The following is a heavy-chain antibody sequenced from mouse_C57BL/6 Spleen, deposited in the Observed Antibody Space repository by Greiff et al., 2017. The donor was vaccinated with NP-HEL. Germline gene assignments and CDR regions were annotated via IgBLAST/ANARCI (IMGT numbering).Heavy chain of an antibody. V-gene: IGHV3-6*01. D-gene: IGHD2-4*01. J-gene: IGHJ1*03. CDR3: ARMGYDYDVGWYFDV. CDR1: GYSITSGYY. Sequence: EVKLVESGPGLVKPSQSLSLTCSVTGYSITSGYYWNWIRQFPGNKLEWMGYISYDGSNNYNPSLKNRISITRDTSKNQFFLKLNSVTTEDTATYYCARMGYDYDVGWYFDVWGTGTTVTVSS. CDR2: ISYDGSN.